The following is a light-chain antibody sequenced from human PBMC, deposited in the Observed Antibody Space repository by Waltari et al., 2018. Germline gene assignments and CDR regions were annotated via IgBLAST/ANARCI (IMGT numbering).Light chain of an antibody. Sequence: DIVLTQSPATLSLSPGERATLSCRASQSIASYLAWYQLKPGQAPRLLIYAASNRATGIPASFSGSGSGTDFTLTISNLEPEDSAVYYCQQRSKWPLTFGGGTKVEIK. CDR3: QQRSKWPLT. CDR2: AAS. V-gene: IGKV3-11*01. CDR1: QSIASY. J-gene: IGKJ4*01.